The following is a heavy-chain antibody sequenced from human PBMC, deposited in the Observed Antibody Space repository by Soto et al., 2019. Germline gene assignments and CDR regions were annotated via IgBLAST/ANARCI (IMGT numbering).Heavy chain of an antibody. J-gene: IGHJ4*02. D-gene: IGHD1-7*01. CDR2: ISGSGGST. Sequence: EVQLLESGGGLVQPGGSLRLSCAASGFTFRSYAMSWVRQAPGKGLEWVSAISGSGGSTYYADSVKGRFTISRDNSKNTLYLQMNSLRAEDTAVYYSAKDRRADSKLHGVDYWGQGTLVTVSS. CDR1: GFTFRSYA. CDR3: AKDRRADSKLHGVDY. V-gene: IGHV3-23*01.